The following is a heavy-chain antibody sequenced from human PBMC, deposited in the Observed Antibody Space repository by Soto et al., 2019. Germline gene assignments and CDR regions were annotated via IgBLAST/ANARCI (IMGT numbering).Heavy chain of an antibody. CDR3: ARVPGRYFDY. D-gene: IGHD2-2*01. Sequence: PSETLSLTCAVSGASVSSTYWWSWVRQPPGKGPEWIGEINHRGSANYNPSLKSRVTISVDTSKNQFSLKLSSVTAADTAVYYCARVPGRYFDYWGQGTLVTVSS. J-gene: IGHJ4*02. CDR2: INHRGSA. CDR1: GASVSSTYW. V-gene: IGHV4-4*02.